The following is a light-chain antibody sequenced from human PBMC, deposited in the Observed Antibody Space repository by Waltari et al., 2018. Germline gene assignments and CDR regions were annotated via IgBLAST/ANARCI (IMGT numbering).Light chain of an antibody. CDR3: CSYAGTYTYVV. J-gene: IGLJ2*01. Sequence: QSALTQPRSVSGSPGQSVTISCTGTSTDVDGYNYFSWYQQHPGKAPKLMIYDVSKRPSGVPDRFSGSKSGNTASLTISGLQAEDEADYYCCSYAGTYTYVVFGGGTKLTVL. CDR1: STDVDGYNY. CDR2: DVS. V-gene: IGLV2-11*01.